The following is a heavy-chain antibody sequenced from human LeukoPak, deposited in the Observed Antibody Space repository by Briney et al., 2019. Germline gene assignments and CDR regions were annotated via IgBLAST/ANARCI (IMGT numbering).Heavy chain of an antibody. Sequence: PSETLSLTCTVSGGSISSYYWGWIRQPPGKGLVWIGSIYYSGSTYYNPSLKSRVTISVDTSKNQFSLKLSSVTAADTAVYYCAGLDTAMAPGRYYYYYGMDVWGQGTTVTVSS. CDR2: IYYSGST. CDR3: AGLDTAMAPGRYYYYYGMDV. V-gene: IGHV4-39*01. D-gene: IGHD5-18*01. CDR1: GGSISSYY. J-gene: IGHJ6*02.